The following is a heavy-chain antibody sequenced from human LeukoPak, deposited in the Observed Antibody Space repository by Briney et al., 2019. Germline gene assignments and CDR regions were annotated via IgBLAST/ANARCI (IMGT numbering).Heavy chain of an antibody. V-gene: IGHV4-34*01. D-gene: IGHD2-2*01. CDR2: INHSGST. CDR3: ARQDIVVVPADAFDI. Sequence: SETLSLTCAVYGGSFSGYYWSWIRQPPGKGLEWIGEINHSGSTNYNPSLKSRDTISVDTSKNQFSLKLSSVTAADTAVYYCARQDIVVVPADAFDIWGQGTMVTVSS. J-gene: IGHJ3*02. CDR1: GGSFSGYY.